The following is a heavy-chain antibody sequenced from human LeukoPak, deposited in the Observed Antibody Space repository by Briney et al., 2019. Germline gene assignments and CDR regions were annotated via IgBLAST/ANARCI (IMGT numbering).Heavy chain of an antibody. CDR2: INHSGST. CDR3: ARDYEFDY. D-gene: IGHD4-17*01. J-gene: IGHJ4*02. V-gene: IGHV4-34*01. Sequence: AETLSLTCAVYGGSFSGYYWSWIRQPPGKGLEWIGEINHSGSTNYNPSLKSRVTISVDTSKNQFSLKLSSVTAADTAVYYCARDYEFDYWGQGTLVTVS. CDR1: GGSFSGYY.